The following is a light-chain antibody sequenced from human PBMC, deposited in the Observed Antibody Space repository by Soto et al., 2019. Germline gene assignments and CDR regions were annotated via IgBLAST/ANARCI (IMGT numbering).Light chain of an antibody. Sequence: SYVLTQPPSVSVAPGQTARITCGGNNIGSKSVPWYQQKPGQAPVLVVYDDSDQPSGIPERFSGSNSGNTATLTISRVEAGDEADYYCQVWDSSTDHVVFGGGTKVTVL. CDR1: NIGSKS. CDR3: QVWDSSTDHVV. V-gene: IGLV3-21*02. CDR2: DDS. J-gene: IGLJ2*01.